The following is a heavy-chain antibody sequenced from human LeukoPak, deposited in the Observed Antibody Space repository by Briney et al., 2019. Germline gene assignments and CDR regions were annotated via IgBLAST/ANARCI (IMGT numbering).Heavy chain of an antibody. CDR3: ARLVVPAYGMDV. CDR2: INHSGST. Sequence: SETLSLTCAVYGGSFSGYYWSWIRQPPGKGLEWIGEINHSGSTNYNPSLKSRVTISVDRSKNQFSLKLSSVTAADTAVYYCARLVVPAYGMDVWGQGTTVTVSS. J-gene: IGHJ6*02. V-gene: IGHV4-34*01. D-gene: IGHD2-2*01. CDR1: GGSFSGYY.